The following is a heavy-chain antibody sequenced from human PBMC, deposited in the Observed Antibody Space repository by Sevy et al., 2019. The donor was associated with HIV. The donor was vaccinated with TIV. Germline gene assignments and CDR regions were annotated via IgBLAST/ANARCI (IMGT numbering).Heavy chain of an antibody. Sequence: SETLSLTCTVSGGSISGYYWSWIRQPPGKGLEWIGHIYYSGNTNYNPSLKSRVTISVDTSKKQFSLNLRSVTAADTAVYYCARGDRIDAFDIWGQGTMVTVSS. CDR2: IYYSGNT. CDR3: ARGDRIDAFDI. J-gene: IGHJ3*02. V-gene: IGHV4-59*01. CDR1: GGSISGYY.